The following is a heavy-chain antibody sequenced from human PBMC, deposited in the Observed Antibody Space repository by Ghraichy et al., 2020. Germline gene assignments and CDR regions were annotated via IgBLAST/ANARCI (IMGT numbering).Heavy chain of an antibody. Sequence: ETLSLTCTVSGGSISSYYWSWIRQPPGKGLEWIGYIYYSGSTNYNPSLKSRVTISVDTSKNQFSLKLSSVTAADTAVYYCARHITMVRGVNWFDPWGQGTLVTVSS. J-gene: IGHJ5*02. D-gene: IGHD3-10*01. CDR2: IYYSGST. CDR3: ARHITMVRGVNWFDP. CDR1: GGSISSYY. V-gene: IGHV4-59*08.